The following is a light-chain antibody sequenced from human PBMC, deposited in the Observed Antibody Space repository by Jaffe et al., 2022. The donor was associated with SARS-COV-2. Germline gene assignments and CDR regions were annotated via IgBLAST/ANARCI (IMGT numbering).Light chain of an antibody. CDR2: AAS. CDR1: QGISNY. CDR3: QKYNRAPPT. V-gene: IGKV1-27*01. J-gene: IGKJ1*01. Sequence: DIQMTQSPSSLSASVGDRVTITCRASQGISNYLAWYQQKPGKVPKVLISAASTLRSGVPSRFSGSGSGTYFTLTISSLQPEDVATYYCQKYNRAPPTFGQGTKVEIK.